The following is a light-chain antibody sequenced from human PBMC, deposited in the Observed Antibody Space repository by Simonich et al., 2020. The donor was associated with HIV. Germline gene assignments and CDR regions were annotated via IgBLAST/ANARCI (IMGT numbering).Light chain of an antibody. J-gene: IGKJ5*01. V-gene: IGKV4-1*01. CDR1: QSVLDRSNNKNY. CDR3: QQYYSTPIT. CDR2: WAA. Sequence: IVMTQSPDSLAVSMGERATINCKTSQSVLDRSNNKNYLAWYQQKHGPSPKLLVYWAATRESGVPDRFSGSGSGTDFTLTISSLQAEDVAVYYCQQYYSTPITFGQGTRLEIK.